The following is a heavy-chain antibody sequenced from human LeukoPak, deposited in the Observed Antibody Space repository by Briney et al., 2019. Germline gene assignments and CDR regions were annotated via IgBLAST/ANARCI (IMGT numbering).Heavy chain of an antibody. CDR3: ARSLSITGTTLLQY. D-gene: IGHD1-7*01. J-gene: IGHJ4*02. Sequence: ASVKVSCKASGYTFTGYYMHWVRQAPGQGLEWMGWINPNSGGTNYAQKFQGRVTMTRDTSISTAYMELSRLRSDDTAVYYCARSLSITGTTLLQYWGRGTLVTVSS. CDR2: INPNSGGT. V-gene: IGHV1-2*02. CDR1: GYTFTGYY.